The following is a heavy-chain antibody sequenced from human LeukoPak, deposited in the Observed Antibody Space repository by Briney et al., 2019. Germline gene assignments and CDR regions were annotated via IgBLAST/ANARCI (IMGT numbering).Heavy chain of an antibody. CDR2: IKQDGSAK. CDR1: GFTFIRYW. Sequence: GGSLRLSCAASGFTFIRYWMSWVRQAPGKGLEWVANIKQDGSAKYYGDSVEGRFTISRDNAKNSLYLQMNSLRAEDTAVYYCARWGRGFDYWGQGTLVTVSS. J-gene: IGHJ4*02. CDR3: ARWGRGFDY. V-gene: IGHV3-7*04. D-gene: IGHD3-16*01.